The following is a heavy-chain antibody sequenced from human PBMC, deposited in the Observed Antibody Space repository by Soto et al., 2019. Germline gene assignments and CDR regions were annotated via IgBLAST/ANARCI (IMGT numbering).Heavy chain of an antibody. CDR3: ATAGVGITTGDFEY. CDR2: VKQDGSGK. Sequence: EVNLVESGGGLVQPGGSLRLSCAASGITFSNYWMTWVRQAPGKGLEWVANVKQDGSGKYYVDSVTGRFTVSRDNAKNSLYLQMNSLRAEDTALYYCATAGVGITTGDFEYWGQGTLVTVSS. CDR1: GITFSNYW. J-gene: IGHJ4*02. V-gene: IGHV3-7*01. D-gene: IGHD1-26*01.